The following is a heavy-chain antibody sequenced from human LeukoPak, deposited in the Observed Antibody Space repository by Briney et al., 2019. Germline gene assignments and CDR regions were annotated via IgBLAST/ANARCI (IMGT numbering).Heavy chain of an antibody. D-gene: IGHD3-10*01. V-gene: IGHV4-61*02. Sequence: SQTLSLTCPASGGSTSSGSYYWSCIRQPAGKGLEWIGRIYISGSTNYNPSLKSRVTISVDTSKNQFSLKLSSVTAADTSVYYCARGRYYYGSGNYFDYWGQGTLVTVSS. CDR1: GGSTSSGSYY. J-gene: IGHJ4*02. CDR2: IYISGST. CDR3: ARGRYYYGSGNYFDY.